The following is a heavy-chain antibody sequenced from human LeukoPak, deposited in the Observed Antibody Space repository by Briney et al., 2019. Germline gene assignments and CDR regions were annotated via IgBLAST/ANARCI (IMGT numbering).Heavy chain of an antibody. CDR2: IYYSGST. D-gene: IGHD1-26*01. Sequence: PSEALSLTCTVSGGFISSYYWSWIPQPPGKGLEWIGYIYYSGSTNYNPSLKSRVTISVDTSKNQFSLKLSSVTAADTAVYYCAASGSSDAFDIWGQGTMVTVSS. V-gene: IGHV4-59*01. CDR1: GGFISSYY. J-gene: IGHJ3*02. CDR3: AASGSSDAFDI.